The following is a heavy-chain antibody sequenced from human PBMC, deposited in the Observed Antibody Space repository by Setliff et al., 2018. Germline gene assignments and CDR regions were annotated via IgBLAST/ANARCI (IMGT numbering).Heavy chain of an antibody. V-gene: IGHV3-49*04. CDR1: GFTFSSSA. D-gene: IGHD3-10*01. J-gene: IGHJ3*01. Sequence: GGSLRLSCAASGFTFSSSAMAWVRQAPGKGLEWVGFIRSKAYGGTTEYAASVKGRFTISRDDSKSIAYLQMNSLKTDDTAVHYCTRARLLWFGESSLRAWGQGTM. CDR2: IRSKAYGGTT. CDR3: TRARLLWFGESSLRA.